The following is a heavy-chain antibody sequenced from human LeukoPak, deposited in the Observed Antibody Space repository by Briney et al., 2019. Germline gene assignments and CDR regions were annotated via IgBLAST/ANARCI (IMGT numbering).Heavy chain of an antibody. Sequence: PSETLSLICTVSGRSISSSSYYWRWIRQAPGKGLEWIGCIYYNGNTYYSPSPSLKSRVTISADKSKTHSSLKLSSVTPTGAPASYSEATIVEAGMSFHYFDYWGQGTLVTVPS. CDR2: IYYNGNT. CDR1: GRSISSSSYY. V-gene: IGHV4-39*01. CDR3: EATIVEAGMSFHYFDY. J-gene: IGHJ4*02. D-gene: IGHD1-26*01.